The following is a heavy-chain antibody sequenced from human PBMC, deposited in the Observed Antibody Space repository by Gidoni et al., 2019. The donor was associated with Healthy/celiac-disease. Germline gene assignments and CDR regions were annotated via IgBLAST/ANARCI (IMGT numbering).Heavy chain of an antibody. J-gene: IGHJ4*02. Sequence: QLQESGPGLVKPSETLSLTCTVSGGSISSSSYYWGWIRQPPGKGLEWIGSIYYSGSTYYNPSLKSRVTISVDTSKNQFSLKLSSVTAADTAVYYGARRAGSGYYYGGDYWGQGTLVTVSS. D-gene: IGHD3-22*01. CDR1: GGSISSSSYY. V-gene: IGHV4-39*01. CDR2: IYYSGST. CDR3: ARRAGSGYYYGGDY.